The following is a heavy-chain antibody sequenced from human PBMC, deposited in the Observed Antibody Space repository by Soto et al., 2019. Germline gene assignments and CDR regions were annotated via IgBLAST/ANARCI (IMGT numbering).Heavy chain of an antibody. V-gene: IGHV1-18*01. CDR2: FNPDNQNT. J-gene: IGHJ4*02. Sequence: ASVKVSCKVSGYRFTTYGINWVRQAPGQGLEWVGWFNPDNQNTNYAQKFQDRVSLTTDSSTNTAYMELRDLRSDDTAVYYCARVRFGDPFDFWGQGSLVTVS. D-gene: IGHD3-16*01. CDR1: GYRFTTYG. CDR3: ARVRFGDPFDF.